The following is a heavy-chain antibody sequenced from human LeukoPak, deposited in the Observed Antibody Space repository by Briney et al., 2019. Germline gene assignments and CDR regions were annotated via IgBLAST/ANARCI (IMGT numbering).Heavy chain of an antibody. D-gene: IGHD5-18*01. CDR1: GYRFTGYY. CDR3: ARGMRSGYSYGHNKKTDYFDY. V-gene: IGHV1-2*06. CDR2: INPNSGGT. Sequence: ASVKVSCKASGYRFTGYYMHWVRQAPGQGLEWMGRINPNSGGTNYAQKFQGRVTMTRDTSISTAYMELSRLRSDDTAVYYCARGMRSGYSYGHNKKTDYFDYWGQGTLVTVSS. J-gene: IGHJ4*02.